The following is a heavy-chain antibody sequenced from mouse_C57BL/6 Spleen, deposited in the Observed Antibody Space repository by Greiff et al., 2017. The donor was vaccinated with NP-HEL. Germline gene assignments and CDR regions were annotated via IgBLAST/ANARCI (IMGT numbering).Heavy chain of an antibody. J-gene: IGHJ4*01. V-gene: IGHV1-69*01. CDR1: GYTFTSYW. CDR2: IDPSDSYT. D-gene: IGHD2-5*01. CDR3: ARSGPYYSNDDAMDY. Sequence: VQLQQPGAELVMPGASVKLSCKASGYTFTSYWMHWVKQRPGQGLEWIGEIDPSDSYTNYNQKFKGKSTLTVDKSSSTAYMQLSSLTSEDYAVYYYARSGPYYSNDDAMDYWGQGASVTVSS.